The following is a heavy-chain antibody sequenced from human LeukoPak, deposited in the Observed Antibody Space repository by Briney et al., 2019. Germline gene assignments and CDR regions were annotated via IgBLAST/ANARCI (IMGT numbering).Heavy chain of an antibody. D-gene: IGHD3-22*01. CDR2: IYTSGST. CDR1: GGSISSYY. Sequence: SETLSLTCTVSGGSISSYYWSWVRQPAGKGLEWIGRIYTSGSTNYNPSLKSRVTMSVDTSKNQFSLKLSSVTAADTAVYYCARGGGYYDSSGYPDYWGQGTLVTASS. CDR3: ARGGGYYDSSGYPDY. V-gene: IGHV4-4*07. J-gene: IGHJ4*02.